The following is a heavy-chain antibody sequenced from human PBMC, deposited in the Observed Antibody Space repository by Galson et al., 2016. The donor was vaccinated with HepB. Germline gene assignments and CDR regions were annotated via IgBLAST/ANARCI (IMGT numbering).Heavy chain of an antibody. J-gene: IGHJ5*02. CDR2: IRGSGRTS. V-gene: IGHV3-23*01. CDR3: AKRGQYCSSTDCYEAFDP. D-gene: IGHD2-2*01. CDR1: GFSFSSYA. Sequence: SLRLSCAASGFSFSSYAMTWVRQVPGKGLEWVSAIRGSGRTSSYADSVKGRFTISRDNSKNILYLQMNSLRAEDTAVYYCAKRGQYCSSTDCYEAFDPWGLGTLVTVSS.